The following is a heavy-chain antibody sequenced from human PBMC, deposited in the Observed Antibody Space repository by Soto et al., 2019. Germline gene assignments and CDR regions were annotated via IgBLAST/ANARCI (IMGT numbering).Heavy chain of an antibody. CDR2: IWYDGSNK. CDR3: ARVEGLDFWSGTRGYYYYYMDV. V-gene: IGHV3-33*01. Sequence: GGSLRLSCAASGFTFSSYGMHWVRQAPGKGLEWVAVIWYDGSNKYYADSVKGRFTISRDNSKNTLYLQMNSLRAADTAVYYCARVEGLDFWSGTRGYYYYYMDVWGKGTTVTVSS. J-gene: IGHJ6*03. D-gene: IGHD3-3*01. CDR1: GFTFSSYG.